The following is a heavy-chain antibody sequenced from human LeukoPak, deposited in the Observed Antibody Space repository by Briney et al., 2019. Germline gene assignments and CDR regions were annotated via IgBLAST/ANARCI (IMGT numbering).Heavy chain of an antibody. CDR1: GFTFSSYS. J-gene: IGHJ6*03. D-gene: IGHD2-2*01. V-gene: IGHV3-21*01. Sequence: GGSLRLSCAASGFTFSSYSMNWVRQAPGKGLEWVSSISSSSSYIYYADSVKGRFTISRDNAKNSLYLQMNSLRAEDTAVYYCARPYCSSTSCLSYYYMDVWGKGTTVTVSS. CDR3: ARPYCSSTSCLSYYYMDV. CDR2: ISSSSSYI.